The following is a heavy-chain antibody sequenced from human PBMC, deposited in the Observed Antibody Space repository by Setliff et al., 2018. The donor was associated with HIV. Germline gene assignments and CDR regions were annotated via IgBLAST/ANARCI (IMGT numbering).Heavy chain of an antibody. V-gene: IGHV4-28*03. D-gene: IGHD3-3*01. CDR1: GYSISSNDW. CDR2: IYYSGSI. CDR3: AREEDYNFWSGYDWFDP. Sequence: SETLSLTCVVSGYSISSNDWWGWIRQSPGKGLEWIGYIYYSGSIYYNPSLKSRVTMSVDTSKNQFSLKLSSVTAADTAVYYCAREEDYNFWSGYDWFDPWGQGTLVTVSS. J-gene: IGHJ5*02.